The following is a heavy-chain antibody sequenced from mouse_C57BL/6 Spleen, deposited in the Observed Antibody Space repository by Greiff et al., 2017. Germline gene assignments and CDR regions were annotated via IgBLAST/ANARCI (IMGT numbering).Heavy chain of an antibody. CDR2: FHPNSGGT. CDR3: ARSSTYVDDFDY. V-gene: IGHV1-53*01. Sequence: VQLQQSGAELVKPGASVKLSCKASGYTFTSYRMHWVKQRPGQGLEWIGNFHPNSGGTKYNEKFKGKATLTVDKSSNTAYLELSRLTSEDSAVYYCARSSTYVDDFDYWGQGTTLTVSS. J-gene: IGHJ2*01. CDR1: GYTFTSYR. D-gene: IGHD5-1*01.